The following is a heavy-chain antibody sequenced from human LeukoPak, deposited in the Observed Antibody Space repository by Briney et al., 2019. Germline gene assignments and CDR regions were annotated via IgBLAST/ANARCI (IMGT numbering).Heavy chain of an antibody. CDR1: GGSISSYY. CDR3: ARVSSDIVVVPAHYYYYYYMDV. Sequence: SETLSLTCTVSGGSISSYYWSWIRQPAGKGLEWIGRIYTSGSTNYNPSLKSRVTMSVDTSKNQFSLKLSSVTAADTAVYYCARVSSDIVVVPAHYYYYYYMDVWGKGTAVTVSS. D-gene: IGHD2-2*01. V-gene: IGHV4-4*07. J-gene: IGHJ6*03. CDR2: IYTSGST.